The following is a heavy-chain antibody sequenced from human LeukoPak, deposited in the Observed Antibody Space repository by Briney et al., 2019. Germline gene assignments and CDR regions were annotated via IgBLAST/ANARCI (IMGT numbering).Heavy chain of an antibody. Sequence: GASVKVSCKASGYTFTSYDINWVRQATGQGLEWMGWMSPNSGNTGYAQKFQGRVTITRNTSISTAYMGLSSLRSEDTAVYYCARGGIAARFDYWGQGTLVTVSS. V-gene: IGHV1-8*01. CDR1: GYTFTSYD. D-gene: IGHD6-6*01. CDR2: MSPNSGNT. CDR3: ARGGIAARFDY. J-gene: IGHJ4*02.